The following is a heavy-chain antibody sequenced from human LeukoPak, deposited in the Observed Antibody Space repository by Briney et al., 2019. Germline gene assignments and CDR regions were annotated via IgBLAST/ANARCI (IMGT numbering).Heavy chain of an antibody. J-gene: IGHJ6*02. Sequence: SVRVSCKTSGGTFRSYGLNWVRQAPGQGLEWMGGFIPILGIPKYAQNLQGRVTITADESTSTGYMELSSLRYEDTAVYYCARGLYCSSSTSCYDYGMDVWGQGTTVTVSS. CDR3: ARGLYCSSSTSCYDYGMDV. CDR1: GGTFRSYG. D-gene: IGHD2-2*01. CDR2: FIPILGIP. V-gene: IGHV1-69*10.